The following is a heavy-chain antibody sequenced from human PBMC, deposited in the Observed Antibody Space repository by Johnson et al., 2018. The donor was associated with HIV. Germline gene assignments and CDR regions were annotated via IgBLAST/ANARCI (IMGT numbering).Heavy chain of an antibody. J-gene: IGHJ3*02. V-gene: IGHV3-30-3*01. D-gene: IGHD3-10*01. Sequence: QVLLVESGGGVVQPGRSLRLSCAASGLTFSSYAMHWVRQAPGKGLEWVAVISYDGSNKYYADSVKGRFTISRDNSKNTQYLQMNSLRAEDTAVYYCARTRHYYEAFDIWGQGTMVTVSS. CDR1: GLTFSSYA. CDR3: ARTRHYYEAFDI. CDR2: ISYDGSNK.